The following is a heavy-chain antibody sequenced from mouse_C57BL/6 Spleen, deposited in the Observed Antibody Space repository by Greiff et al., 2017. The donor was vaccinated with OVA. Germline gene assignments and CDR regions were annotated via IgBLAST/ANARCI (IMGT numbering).Heavy chain of an antibody. D-gene: IGHD1-2*01. CDR2: IDPEDGET. Sequence: EVKLMESGAELVKPGASVKLSCTASGFNIKDYYMHWVKQRTEQGLEWIGRIDPEDGETKYAPKFQGRATITADTSSNTAYLQLSSLTAEDTAVYYCAVYYGARGFAYWGKGTLVTVSA. V-gene: IGHV14-2*01. CDR3: AVYYGARGFAY. CDR1: GFNIKDYY. J-gene: IGHJ3*01.